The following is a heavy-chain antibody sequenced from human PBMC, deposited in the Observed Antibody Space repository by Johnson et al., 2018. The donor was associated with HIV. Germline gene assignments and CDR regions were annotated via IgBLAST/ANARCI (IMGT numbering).Heavy chain of an antibody. CDR3: AKDLRGYSYGLGAFDI. CDR2: LYSGGSI. Sequence: VQLVESGGGLVQPGGSLRLSCAASGFTVRSNYMSWVRQAPGKGLEWVSVLYSGGSIYYADSVKGRFTISRDNSKNTLYLQMNSLRAEETAVYYCAKDLRGYSYGLGAFDIWGQGTMVTVSS. J-gene: IGHJ3*02. D-gene: IGHD5-18*01. CDR1: GFTVRSNY. V-gene: IGHV3-66*02.